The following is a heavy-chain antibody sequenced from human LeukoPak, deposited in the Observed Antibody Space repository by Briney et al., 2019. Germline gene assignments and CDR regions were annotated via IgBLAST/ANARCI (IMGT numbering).Heavy chain of an antibody. CDR2: MNPNSGNT. CDR1: GGTFSSYA. J-gene: IGHJ4*02. Sequence: ASVKVSCKASGGTFSSYAISWVRQATGQGLEWMGWMNPNSGNTGYAQKFQGRVTITRNTSISTAYMELSSLRSEDTAVYYCARGPPYYDFWSGYYVDYWGQGTLVTVSS. V-gene: IGHV1-8*03. D-gene: IGHD3-3*01. CDR3: ARGPPYYDFWSGYYVDY.